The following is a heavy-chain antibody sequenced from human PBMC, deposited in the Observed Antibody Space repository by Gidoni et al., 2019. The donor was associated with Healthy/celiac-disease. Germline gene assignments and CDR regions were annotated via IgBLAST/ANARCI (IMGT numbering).Heavy chain of an antibody. D-gene: IGHD3-16*01. CDR2: IYLGDSDT. V-gene: IGHV5-51*01. Sequence: VQLVQSGAEVKKPEAPLTIYCKSSGYGLHSYGTGGVRQMPGKGLEWMGIIYLGDSDTRYSPSFQGQVTSSADKSISTAYLQWSSLKASDTAMYYCARRGGQPSYYYYGMDVWGQGTTVTVSS. J-gene: IGHJ6*02. CDR3: ARRGGQPSYYYYGMDV. CDR1: GYGLHSYG.